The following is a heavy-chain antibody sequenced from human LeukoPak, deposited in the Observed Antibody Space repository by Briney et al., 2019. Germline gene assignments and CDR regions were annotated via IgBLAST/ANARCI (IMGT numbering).Heavy chain of an antibody. Sequence: SETLSLTCTVSGASISSYDWSWIRQPAGKGLEWIGYIYYSGSTNYNPSLKSRVTISVDTSKNQFSLKLSSVTAADTAVYYCARDGIVGAIDYWGQGTLVTVSS. J-gene: IGHJ4*02. CDR3: ARDGIVGAIDY. V-gene: IGHV4-59*01. CDR2: IYYSGST. CDR1: GASISSYD. D-gene: IGHD1-26*01.